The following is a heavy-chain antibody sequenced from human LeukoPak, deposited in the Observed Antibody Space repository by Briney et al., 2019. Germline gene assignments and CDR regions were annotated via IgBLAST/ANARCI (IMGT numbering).Heavy chain of an antibody. D-gene: IGHD1-1*01. Sequence: PGGSLRLSCAASGFTFNDYAMYWVRQSPGRGLEWVALIRDDGSDTYHADSVKCRFTISRDNSRNTVFLRINSLRGEPSAIYYCAKSAGHATGYGFHIWVQGTMVTGSS. CDR1: GFTFNDYA. J-gene: IGHJ3*02. V-gene: IGHV3-30*02. CDR2: IRDDGSDT. CDR3: AKSAGHATGYGFHI.